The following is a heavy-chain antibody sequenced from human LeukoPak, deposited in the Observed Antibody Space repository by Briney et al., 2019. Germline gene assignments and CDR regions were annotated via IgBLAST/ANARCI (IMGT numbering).Heavy chain of an antibody. CDR3: AKLGYSDSGY. D-gene: IGHD5-12*01. CDR1: GFTFSSYA. CDR2: ISASGGST. V-gene: IGHV3-23*01. J-gene: IGHJ4*02. Sequence: GGSLRLPCAASGFTFSSYAMSWVRQAPGKGLEWVSAISASGGSTYYADSVKGRFTISRDNSKNTLYLQMNSLRAEDTAVYYCAKLGYSDSGYWGQGTLVTVSS.